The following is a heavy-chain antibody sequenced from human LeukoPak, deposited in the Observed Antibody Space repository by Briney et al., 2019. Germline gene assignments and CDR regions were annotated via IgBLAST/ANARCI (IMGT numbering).Heavy chain of an antibody. D-gene: IGHD3-22*01. CDR3: ARGTTYYYDSSGFPDFDY. Sequence: GGSLRLSCAASGFTFSSYSMNWVRQAPGKGLEWVSYISSSSSTIYCADSVKGRFTISRDNAKNSLYLQMNSLRAEDTAVYYCARGTTYYYDSSGFPDFDYWGQGTLVTVSS. CDR1: GFTFSSYS. CDR2: ISSSSSTI. V-gene: IGHV3-48*01. J-gene: IGHJ4*02.